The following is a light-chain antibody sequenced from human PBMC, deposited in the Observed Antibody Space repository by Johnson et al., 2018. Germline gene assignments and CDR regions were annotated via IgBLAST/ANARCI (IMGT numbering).Light chain of an antibody. CDR3: GTWDSSLSAGNV. J-gene: IGLJ1*01. V-gene: IGLV1-51*02. CDR1: SSNIGNNY. Sequence: QSVLTQPPSVSAAPGQKVTISCSGSSSNIGNNYVSWYQQLPGTAPKLLIYENNKRPSGIPDRFSGSQSGTSATLGITALQTGAEADYYCGTWDSSLSAGNVFGTGTKVTVL. CDR2: ENN.